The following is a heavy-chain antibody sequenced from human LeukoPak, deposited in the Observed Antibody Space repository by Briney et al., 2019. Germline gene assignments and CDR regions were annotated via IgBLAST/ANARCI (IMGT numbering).Heavy chain of an antibody. V-gene: IGHV1-58*02. J-gene: IGHJ6*02. CDR3: AAVLVVVVNNYYYGMDV. CDR1: GFTFTSSA. D-gene: IGHD2-15*01. Sequence: GASVKVSCKASGFTFTSSAMQWVRQARGQRLEWIGWIVVGSGNTNYAQKFQERVTITRDMSTSTAYMELSSLRSEDTAVYYCAAVLVVVVNNYYYGMDVWGQGTTVTVSS. CDR2: IVVGSGNT.